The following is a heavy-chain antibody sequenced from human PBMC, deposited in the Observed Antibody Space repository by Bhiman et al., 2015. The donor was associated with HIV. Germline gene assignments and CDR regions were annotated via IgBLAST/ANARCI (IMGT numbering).Heavy chain of an antibody. CDR2: ISSGSHST. V-gene: IGHV3-23*04. J-gene: IGHJ5*02. CDR1: GFTFSNYA. Sequence: EVQLAESGGGLVQPGGSLRLSCVASGFTFSNYAMTWVRQAPGKGLEWVSGISSGSHSTYYTDSVKGRFTISRDNSKNTLNLQMNSLRAEDSGIYYCAKDHDSDTWNWFDPWGQGTLVIVSS. CDR3: AKDHDSDTWNWFDP. D-gene: IGHD3-9*01.